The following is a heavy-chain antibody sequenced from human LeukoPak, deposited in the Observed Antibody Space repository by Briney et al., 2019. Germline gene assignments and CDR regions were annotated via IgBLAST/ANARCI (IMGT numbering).Heavy chain of an antibody. V-gene: IGHV3-74*01. Sequence: QAGWSLRLSCAASEFIFSIYWMHWVRHAPGKGLVWVSRIHSDYSGTTYADPVKGRFTISRDNAKNRWYLQMPGLRDEDAAVDYCARGRPSSSWSDYWGQGTLVTVSS. D-gene: IGHD6-13*01. CDR2: IHSDYSGT. J-gene: IGHJ4*02. CDR1: EFIFSIYW. CDR3: ARGRPSSSWSDY.